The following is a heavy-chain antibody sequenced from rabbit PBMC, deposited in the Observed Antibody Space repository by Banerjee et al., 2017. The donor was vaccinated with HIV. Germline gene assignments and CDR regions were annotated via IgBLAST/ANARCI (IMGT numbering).Heavy chain of an antibody. CDR1: GFDFSSSYC. V-gene: IGHV1S45*01. D-gene: IGHD6-1*01. J-gene: IGHJ3*01. CDR2: IYTGSGST. Sequence: QEQLVESGGGLVQPEGSLTLTCKASGFDFSSSYCMCWVRQAPGKGLEWIACIYTGSGSTYYASWAKGRFTISKTSSTTVTLQMTSLTAADTATYFCARAGYADYGGATALDLWGQGTLVTVS. CDR3: ARAGYADYGGATALDL.